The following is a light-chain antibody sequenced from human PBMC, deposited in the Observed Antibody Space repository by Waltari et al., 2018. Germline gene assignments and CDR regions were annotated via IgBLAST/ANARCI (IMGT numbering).Light chain of an antibody. J-gene: IGLJ2*01. CDR1: SRDVGGYNY. V-gene: IGLV2-14*01. CDR2: GVS. CDR3: NSYTSSSTSYGV. Sequence: QSALTPPASVSGSPGPSIPIPCTGTSRDVGGYNYVSWYQQHPGKAPKLKIYGVSRRPSGVSNRFSGAKSGNTASLTISGLQAEDEADYYCNSYTSSSTSYGVFGGGTKLTVL.